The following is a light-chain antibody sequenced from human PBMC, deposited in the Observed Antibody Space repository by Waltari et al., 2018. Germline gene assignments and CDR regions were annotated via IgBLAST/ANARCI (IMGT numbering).Light chain of an antibody. CDR3: AAWDDSLSGRV. CDR2: RNN. Sequence: TPGQRVTISCSGSRSNIGSNYVYWYQQLPGTAPKLLIYRNNQRPSGVPDRFSGPKSGTSASLAISGLRSEDEADYYCAAWDDSLSGRVFGGGTKVTVL. CDR1: RSNIGSNY. V-gene: IGLV1-47*01. J-gene: IGLJ3*02.